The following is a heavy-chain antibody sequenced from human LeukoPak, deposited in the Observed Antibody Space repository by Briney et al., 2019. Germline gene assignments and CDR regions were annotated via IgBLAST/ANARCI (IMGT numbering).Heavy chain of an antibody. V-gene: IGHV3-23*01. CDR2: ISDSGGST. CDR1: GFTFSSYA. D-gene: IGHD6-19*01. J-gene: IGHJ4*02. CDR3: AKDQAVAGWSIDY. Sequence: PGGSLRLSCAASGFTFSSYAMSWVRQAPGKGLEWVSAISDSGGSTYYADSVKGRFTISRDNSKNALYLQMNSLRAEDTAVYYCAKDQAVAGWSIDYWGQGTLVTVSS.